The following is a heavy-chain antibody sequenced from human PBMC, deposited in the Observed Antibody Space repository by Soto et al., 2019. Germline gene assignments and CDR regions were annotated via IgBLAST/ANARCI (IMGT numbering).Heavy chain of an antibody. V-gene: IGHV4-30-4*01. Sequence: PSETLSLTCTVSGGSISSGDYYWSWIRQPPGKGLEWIGYIYYSGSTYYNPSLKSRVTISVDTSKNQFSLKLSSVTAADTAVYYFSRDHYDSSGYYFEAFDIWGQGTMVTVSS. CDR1: GGSISSGDYY. D-gene: IGHD3-22*01. J-gene: IGHJ3*02. CDR3: SRDHYDSSGYYFEAFDI. CDR2: IYYSGST.